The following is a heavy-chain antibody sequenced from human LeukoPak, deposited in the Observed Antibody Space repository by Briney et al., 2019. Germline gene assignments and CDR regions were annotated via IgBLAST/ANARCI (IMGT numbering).Heavy chain of an antibody. CDR3: AKGREYSSSFDAFDI. V-gene: IGHV3-23*01. CDR1: GFTFSSYA. J-gene: IGHJ3*02. D-gene: IGHD6-6*01. CDR2: ISGSGGST. Sequence: GGSLRLSCAASGFTFSSYAMSWVRQAPGKGLEWVSTISGSGGSTYYADSVKGRFTISRDNSKNTLYLQMNSLRAEDTAVYYCAKGREYSSSFDAFDIWGQGTLVTVSS.